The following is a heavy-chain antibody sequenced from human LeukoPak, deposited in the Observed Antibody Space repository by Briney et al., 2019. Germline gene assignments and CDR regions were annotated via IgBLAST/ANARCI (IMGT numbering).Heavy chain of an antibody. J-gene: IGHJ4*02. CDR1: GFTFSSYR. CDR3: ARSYYDSSGYYPICYFDY. CDR2: IKQDGSEK. Sequence: GGSLRLSCAASGFTFSSYRMSWVRQAPGKGLEWVANIKQDGSEKYYVDSVKGRFTISRDNAKNSLYLQMNSLRDEDTAVYYCARSYYDSSGYYPICYFDYWGQGTLVTVSS. D-gene: IGHD3-22*01. V-gene: IGHV3-7*01.